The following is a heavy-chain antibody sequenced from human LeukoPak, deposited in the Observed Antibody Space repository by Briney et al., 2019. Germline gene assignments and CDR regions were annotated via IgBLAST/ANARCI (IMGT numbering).Heavy chain of an antibody. V-gene: IGHV4-59*12. CDR2: IYYTGGT. J-gene: IGHJ6*03. CDR3: ARVKDTGGYYYYYYMDV. CDR1: VGSISSYY. Sequence: PSATLSLTCAGSVGSISSYYWSWIRQPPRKGLGWIWYIYYTGGTNYNPSLKSPVTTSVDTSKNQFSLKLTSVTSADTAMYYCARVKDTGGYYYYYYMDVWGKGTTVTVSS. D-gene: IGHD7-27*01.